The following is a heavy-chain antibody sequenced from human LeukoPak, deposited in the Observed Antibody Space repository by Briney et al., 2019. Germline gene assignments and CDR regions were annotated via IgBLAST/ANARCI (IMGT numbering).Heavy chain of an antibody. CDR3: ARAQDGNSQGAFDI. CDR1: GYTFTIYY. J-gene: IGHJ3*02. V-gene: IGHV1-46*01. CDR2: INPSGGST. D-gene: IGHD4-23*01. Sequence: ASVKVSCKATGYTFTIYYIHWVRQAPGKGLEWMGLINPSGGSTNYAQKFQGRVTMTRDTSTSTVYMELSSLRSEDTAVYYCARAQDGNSQGAFDIWGQGTMVTVSS.